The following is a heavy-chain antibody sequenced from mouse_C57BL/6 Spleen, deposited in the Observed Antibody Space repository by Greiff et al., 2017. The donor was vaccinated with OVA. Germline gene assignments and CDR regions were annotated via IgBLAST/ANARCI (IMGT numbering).Heavy chain of an antibody. CDR1: GYTFTDYE. D-gene: IGHD2-4*01. J-gene: IGHJ3*01. CDR3: TRSGVYYDYEFAY. CDR2: IDPETGGT. V-gene: IGHV1-15*01. Sequence: VKLVESGAELVRPGASVTLSCKASGYTFTDYEMHWVKQTPVHGLEWIGAIDPETGGTAYNQKFKGKAILTADKSSSTAYMELRSLTSEDSAVYYCTRSGVYYDYEFAYWGQGTLVTVSA.